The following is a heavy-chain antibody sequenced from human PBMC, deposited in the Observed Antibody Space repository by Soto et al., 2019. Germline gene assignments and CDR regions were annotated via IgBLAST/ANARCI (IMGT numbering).Heavy chain of an antibody. V-gene: IGHV3-74*01. CDR2: INSDGSST. D-gene: IGHD3-3*01. CDR1: GFTFSSYW. J-gene: IGHJ6*02. Sequence: PGGSLRLSCAASGFTFSSYWMHWVRQAPGKGLVWVSRINSDGSSTSYADSVKGRFTISRDNAKNTLYLQMNSLRAEDTAVYYCARDHGGFLEWLLPNYYYYYGMDVWGQGTTVTVSS. CDR3: ARDHGGFLEWLLPNYYYYYGMDV.